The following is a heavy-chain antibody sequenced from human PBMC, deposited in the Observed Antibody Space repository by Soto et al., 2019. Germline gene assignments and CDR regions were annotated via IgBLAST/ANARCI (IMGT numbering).Heavy chain of an antibody. V-gene: IGHV1-69*01. Sequence: QVQLVQSGAEVKKPWSSVKVSCKTSGGTFSRHPISWVRQAPGQGLEWMGGIIPFSHTTTYAQKFQGRVTISADESTSTAYMELSSLTSDDTAVYYCTREGYKYGRPANFDSWGQGTLVTVSS. D-gene: IGHD5-18*01. CDR3: TREGYKYGRPANFDS. CDR2: IIPFSHTT. J-gene: IGHJ4*02. CDR1: GGTFSRHP.